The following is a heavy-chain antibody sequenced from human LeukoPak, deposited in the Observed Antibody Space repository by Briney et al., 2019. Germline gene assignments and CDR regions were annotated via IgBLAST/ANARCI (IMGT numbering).Heavy chain of an antibody. CDR3: ARFSHYYESAYYYPDY. CDR1: GYTFTSYA. Sequence: GASVKVSCKASGYTFTSYAMHWVRQAPGQRLEWMGWINAGNGNTKYSQKFQGRVTITRDTSASTAYMELSSLRSEDTAVYYCARFSHYYESAYYYPDYWGQGTLVTVSS. CDR2: INAGNGNT. J-gene: IGHJ4*02. V-gene: IGHV1-3*01. D-gene: IGHD3-22*01.